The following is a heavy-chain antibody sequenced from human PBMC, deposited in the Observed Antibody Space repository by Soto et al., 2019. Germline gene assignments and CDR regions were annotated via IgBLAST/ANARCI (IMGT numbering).Heavy chain of an antibody. Sequence: QVQLQESGPGLVKPSETLSLTCTVSGGSISSYYWSWIRQPPGKGLEWIGYIYYSGSTNYNPSLKSRVTISVDTSKNQFSLKLSSVTAADTAVYYCASLWNYDSSGYYYSRQLDYWGQGTLVTVSS. CDR3: ASLWNYDSSGYYYSRQLDY. J-gene: IGHJ4*02. CDR2: IYYSGST. D-gene: IGHD3-22*01. CDR1: GGSISSYY. V-gene: IGHV4-59*01.